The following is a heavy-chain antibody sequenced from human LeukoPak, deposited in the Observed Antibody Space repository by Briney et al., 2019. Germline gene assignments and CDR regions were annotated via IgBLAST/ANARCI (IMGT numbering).Heavy chain of an antibody. CDR1: GGSISSYY. Sequence: SETLSLTCTVSGGSISSYYWSWIRQPPGKGLEWIGSIYYSGNTYYNPSLKSRVTISVDTSKNQFSLKLSSVTAADTAVYYCVGYTYGLAFDAFDIWGQGTMVTVSS. CDR3: VGYTYGLAFDAFDI. CDR2: IYYSGNT. D-gene: IGHD5-18*01. V-gene: IGHV4-59*05. J-gene: IGHJ3*02.